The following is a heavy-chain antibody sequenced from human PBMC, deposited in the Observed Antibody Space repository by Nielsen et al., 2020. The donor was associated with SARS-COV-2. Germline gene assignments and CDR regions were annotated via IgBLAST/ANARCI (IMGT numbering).Heavy chain of an antibody. CDR2: IYYSGSV. V-gene: IGHV4-39*02. Sequence: SKTLSLTCTVSGVSLSSRNYYWGWIRQHPGKGLVWIGTIYYSGSVSYNPSLRSRVTISVDTSKKRFSLKLTSVTAADTAVYFCARGDIAVVPSAMFRGDDAFDIWGQGTMVRVSS. D-gene: IGHD2-2*01. J-gene: IGHJ3*02. CDR1: GVSLSSRNYY. CDR3: ARGDIAVVPSAMFRGDDAFDI.